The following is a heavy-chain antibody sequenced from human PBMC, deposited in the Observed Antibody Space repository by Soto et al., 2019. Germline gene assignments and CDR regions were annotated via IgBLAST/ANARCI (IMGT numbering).Heavy chain of an antibody. CDR3: AHQTYYYGSGTIDV. V-gene: IGHV2-5*02. CDR2: IYWDDDE. Sequence: QITLKESGPTLLKPTQTLTLTCTFSGFSLSTSGVGVVWIRQHPGKALQWLALIYWDDDERFSPSLRNRLTITKDTSKNQVVLTMTNMDPVDTATYYCAHQTYYYGSGTIDVWGQGTTVTVSS. J-gene: IGHJ6*02. CDR1: GFSLSTSGVG. D-gene: IGHD3-10*01.